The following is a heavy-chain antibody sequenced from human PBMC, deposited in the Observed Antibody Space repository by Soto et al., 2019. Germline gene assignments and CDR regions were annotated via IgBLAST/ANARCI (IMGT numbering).Heavy chain of an antibody. V-gene: IGHV4-39*01. Sequence: QLQLQESGPGLVKPSETLSLTCTVSGGSISSSSYYWGWIRQPPGKGLEGIGSIYYSGSPYYNPSLKSRVTTSVDTSKNQFSPKLSSVTAAHTAVYYCARQGDEGATTLHPLENYGMDVWGQGTTVTVSS. D-gene: IGHD1-26*01. J-gene: IGHJ6*02. CDR3: ARQGDEGATTLHPLENYGMDV. CDR1: GGSISSSSYY. CDR2: IYYSGSP.